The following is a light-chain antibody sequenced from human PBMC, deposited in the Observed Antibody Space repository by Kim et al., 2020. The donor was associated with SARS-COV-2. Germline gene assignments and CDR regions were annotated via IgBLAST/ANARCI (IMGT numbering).Light chain of an antibody. CDR3: QQYGSSPSVT. J-gene: IGKJ5*01. CDR1: QSVSSSY. V-gene: IGKV3-20*01. CDR2: GAS. Sequence: EIVLTQSPGTLSLSPGERATLSCRASQSVSSSYLAWYQQKPGQAPRLLMYGASSRATGIPDRFSGSGSGTDFSLTICRLEPEDFAVYYCQQYGSSPSVTFGQGTRLEIK.